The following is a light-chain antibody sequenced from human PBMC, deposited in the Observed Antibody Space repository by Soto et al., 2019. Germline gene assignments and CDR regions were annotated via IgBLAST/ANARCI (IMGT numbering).Light chain of an antibody. Sequence: EIVLTQSPGTLSLSPGERATLSCSASQSVSNNLLAWYQQKAGQAPRLLIYDASRRAKGIPDRFSGSGSGTDFTLTISRLDPEDFAIYYCQHYDSSPQAFGQGTKVEIK. J-gene: IGKJ1*01. CDR2: DAS. CDR3: QHYDSSPQA. V-gene: IGKV3-20*01. CDR1: QSVSNNL.